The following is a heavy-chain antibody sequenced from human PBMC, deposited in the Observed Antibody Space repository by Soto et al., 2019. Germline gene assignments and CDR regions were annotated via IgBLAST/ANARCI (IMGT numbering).Heavy chain of an antibody. Sequence: EVQLVESGGGLVQPGGSLRLSCAASGFTLSDHYMDWVRQAPGKGLEWVCRSRNKDNSYTTEYAASVRGRFTISRDDSKNSLFLQMNNLKNEDTAVYYCVSSGGDRRSLNYWGQGTLVTVSS. CDR3: VSSGGDRRSLNY. D-gene: IGHD2-21*02. J-gene: IGHJ4*02. CDR1: GFTLSDHY. V-gene: IGHV3-72*01. CDR2: SRNKDNSYTT.